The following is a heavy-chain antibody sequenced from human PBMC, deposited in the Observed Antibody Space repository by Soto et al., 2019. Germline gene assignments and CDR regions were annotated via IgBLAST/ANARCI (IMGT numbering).Heavy chain of an antibody. D-gene: IGHD6-25*01. V-gene: IGHV4-31*11. J-gene: IGHJ5*02. CDR3: ARAAATNWFDP. Sequence: SETLSLTCAVYGGSFSGYYLSWIRQHPGKGLEWIGYIYYSGSTYYNPSLKSRVTISVDTSKNQFSLKLSSVTAADTAVYYCARAAATNWFDPWGQGTLVTVPQ. CDR1: GGSFSGYY. CDR2: IYYSGST.